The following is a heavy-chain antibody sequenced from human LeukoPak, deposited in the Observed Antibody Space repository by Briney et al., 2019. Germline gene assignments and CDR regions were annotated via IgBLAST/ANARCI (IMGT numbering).Heavy chain of an antibody. CDR2: INPSGGRT. V-gene: IGHV1-46*01. J-gene: IGHJ3*02. CDR1: GYTFTSYY. CDR3: ATESYSGSYLYAFDI. Sequence: VASVKVSCKASGYTFTSYYMHWVRQAPGQGLEWMGIINPSGGRTSYAQKFQGRATMTEDTSTDTAYMELSSLRSEDTAVYYCATESYSGSYLYAFDIWGQGTMVTVSS. D-gene: IGHD1-26*01.